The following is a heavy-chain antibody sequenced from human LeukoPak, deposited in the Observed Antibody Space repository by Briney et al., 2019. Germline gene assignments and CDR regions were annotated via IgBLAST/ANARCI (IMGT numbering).Heavy chain of an antibody. V-gene: IGHV3-7*01. D-gene: IGHD1-26*01. CDR1: GLSFGSSY. CDR3: ARAPRGSEYWYFAS. J-gene: IGHJ4*02. CDR2: IKQDGNEN. Sequence: GGSLRLSCVASGLSFGSSYMSWVRQAPGKGLEWVANIKQDGNENHYVDSVKGRFTISRDKAKRSLYLQMNSLRAEDTAVYYCARAPRGSEYWYFASWGQGTLVTVSS.